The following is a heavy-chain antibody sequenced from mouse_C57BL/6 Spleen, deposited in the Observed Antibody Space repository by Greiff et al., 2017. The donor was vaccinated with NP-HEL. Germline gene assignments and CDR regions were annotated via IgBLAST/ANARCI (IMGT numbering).Heavy chain of an antibody. CDR3: ARGNYYGSSYRYFDV. CDR1: GYTFTSYW. V-gene: IGHV1-64*01. CDR2: IHPNSGST. D-gene: IGHD1-1*01. J-gene: IGHJ1*03. Sequence: VQLHQPGAELVKPGASVKLSCKASGYTFTSYWMHWVKQRPGQGLEWIGMIHPNSGSTNYNEKFKSKATLTVDKSSSTAYMQLSSLTSEDSAVYYCARGNYYGSSYRYFDVWGTGTTVTVSS.